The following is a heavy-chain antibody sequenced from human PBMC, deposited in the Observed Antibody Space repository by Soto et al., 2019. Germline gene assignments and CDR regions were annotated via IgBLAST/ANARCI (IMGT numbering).Heavy chain of an antibody. Sequence: PSETMSLTCTVSGASISGFYWSWIRKSAGKGLEWIGRIYATGTTDYNPSLKSRVMMSVDTSKKQFSLKLRSVTAADTAVYYCVRDGTKTLRDWFDPWGQGISVTVSS. CDR2: IYATGTT. CDR3: VRDGTKTLRDWFDP. D-gene: IGHD1-1*01. V-gene: IGHV4-4*07. CDR1: GASISGFY. J-gene: IGHJ5*02.